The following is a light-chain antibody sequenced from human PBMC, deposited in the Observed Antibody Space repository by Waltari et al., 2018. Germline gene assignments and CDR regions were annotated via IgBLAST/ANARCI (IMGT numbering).Light chain of an antibody. J-gene: IGLJ3*02. CDR3: ATWDSSLNIWV. CDR2: DNN. CDR1: TSNIGNNY. Sequence: SVLTHPPSVSAAPEEKVSISCSGTTSNIGNNYISRYQHLPGTAPKLLIYDNNKRLSGIPDRFSGSRSGTSATLGITGLQTGDEADYFCATWDSSLNIWVFGGGTKLTVL. V-gene: IGLV1-51*01.